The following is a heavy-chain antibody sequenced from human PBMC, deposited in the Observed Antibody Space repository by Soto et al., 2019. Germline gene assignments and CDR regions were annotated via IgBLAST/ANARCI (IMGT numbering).Heavy chain of an antibody. V-gene: IGHV4-30-4*01. CDR2: IYYSGST. J-gene: IGHJ6*02. Sequence: SETLSLTCTVSGGSISSGDYYWSWIRQPPGKGLEWIGYIYYSGSTYYNPSLKSRVTISVDTSKSQFSLKLSSVTAADTAVYYCARGVLGGMDVWGQGTTVTVSS. CDR1: GGSISSGDYY. CDR3: ARGVLGGMDV. D-gene: IGHD2-8*01.